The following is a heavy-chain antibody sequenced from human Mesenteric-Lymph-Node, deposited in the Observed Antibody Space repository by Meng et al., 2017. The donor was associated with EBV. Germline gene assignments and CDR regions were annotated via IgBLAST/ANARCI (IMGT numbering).Heavy chain of an antibody. CDR1: GYTFTSYA. CDR2: INAGNGNT. D-gene: IGHD6-19*01. CDR3: ARDPYSSGWYYFDY. V-gene: IGHV1-3*01. J-gene: IGHJ4*02. Sequence: VQRVQSGAEVKKPGASVKVSCKASGYTFTSYAMHWVRQASGQRLEWMGWINAGNGNTKYSQKFQGRVTITRDTSASTAYMELSSLRSEDTAVYYCARDPYSSGWYYFDYWGQGTLVTVSS.